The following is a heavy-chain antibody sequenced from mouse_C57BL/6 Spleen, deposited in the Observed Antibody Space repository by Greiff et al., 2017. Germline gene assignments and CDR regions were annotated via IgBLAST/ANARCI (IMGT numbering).Heavy chain of an antibody. D-gene: IGHD2-3*01. CDR3: AKTIYDGYFDY. CDR1: GYTFTSYG. CDR2: IYPRSGNT. V-gene: IGHV1-81*01. J-gene: IGHJ2*01. Sequence: VHVKQSGAELARPGASVKLSCKASGYTFTSYGISWVKQRTGQGLEWIGEIYPRSGNTYYNEKFKGKATLTADKSSSTAYMELRSLTSEDSAVYFWAKTIYDGYFDYWGQGTTLTVSS.